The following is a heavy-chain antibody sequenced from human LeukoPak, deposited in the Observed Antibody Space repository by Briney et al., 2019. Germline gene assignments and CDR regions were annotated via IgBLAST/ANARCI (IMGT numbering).Heavy chain of an antibody. D-gene: IGHD3-22*01. CDR3: AKVTGYYYDSKGYFDY. CDR1: GFTFSSYA. J-gene: IGHJ4*02. CDR2: ISGSGGST. Sequence: SGGSLILYCAASGFTFSSYAMSWVRQAPGKGLEWVSAISGSGGSTYYADSVKGRFTISRDNSKNTLYLQMNSLRAEDTAVYYCAKVTGYYYDSKGYFDYWGQGILVAVSS. V-gene: IGHV3-23*01.